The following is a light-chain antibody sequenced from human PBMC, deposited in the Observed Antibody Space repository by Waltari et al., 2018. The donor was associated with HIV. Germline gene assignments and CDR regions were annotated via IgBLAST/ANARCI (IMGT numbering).Light chain of an antibody. V-gene: IGLV1-51*01. CDR2: VNK. Sequence: QSVLTQPPSVSAAPGQKVTISCSGSSSNIGDNYVSWYQQLPGTAPKLLIYVNKKRPSVFPDRFSGSKSGPSATLGITGLQTGDEADYYCGTWDSSLSAYVFGTGTKVTVL. J-gene: IGLJ1*01. CDR1: SSNIGDNY. CDR3: GTWDSSLSAYV.